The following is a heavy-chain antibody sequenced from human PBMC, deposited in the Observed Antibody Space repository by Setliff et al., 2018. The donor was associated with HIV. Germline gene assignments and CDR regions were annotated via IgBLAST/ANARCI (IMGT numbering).Heavy chain of an antibody. D-gene: IGHD6-13*01. CDR2: ISVYNGNT. Sequence: PSVKVSCKASGYTFTSYGVCWVRQAPGQGLEWMGWISVYNGNTNYAQSLQGRVTMTTDTSTTTVYMELRSPRSDDTAFYYCAGAKGAGTFDIWGQGTSVTVSS. CDR3: AGAKGAGTFDI. V-gene: IGHV1-18*01. CDR1: GYTFTSYG. J-gene: IGHJ3*02.